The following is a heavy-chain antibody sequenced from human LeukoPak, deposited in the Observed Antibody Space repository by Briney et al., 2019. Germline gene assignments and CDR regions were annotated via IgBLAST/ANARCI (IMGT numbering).Heavy chain of an antibody. J-gene: IGHJ5*02. CDR3: ARVLNWKRNWFDP. CDR1: GYTFTGYY. D-gene: IGHD1-1*01. V-gene: IGHV1-2*02. CDR2: INPNSGGT. Sequence: GASVKVSCKASGYTFTGYYMHWVRQAPGQGLEWMGWINPNSGGTNYAQKFQGRVTMTRDTSISTAYMELSRLRSDDTAVYYCARVLNWKRNWFDPWGQGTLVTVSS.